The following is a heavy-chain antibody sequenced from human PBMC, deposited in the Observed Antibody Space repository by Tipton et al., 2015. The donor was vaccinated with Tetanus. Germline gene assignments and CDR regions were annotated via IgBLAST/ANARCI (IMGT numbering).Heavy chain of an antibody. CDR1: GGSISSGGYY. V-gene: IGHV4-31*03. CDR2: IYSFGST. CDR3: ARDQARGSRGWNYFDF. Sequence: LRLSCTVSGGSISSGGYYWTWIRQRPGKGLEWIGDIYSFGSTYYHPSLKGRVTISMDTSKNQFSLDLNSVTAADPAVYYCARDQARGSRGWNYFDFWGQGALVTVSS. D-gene: IGHD1-26*01. J-gene: IGHJ4*02.